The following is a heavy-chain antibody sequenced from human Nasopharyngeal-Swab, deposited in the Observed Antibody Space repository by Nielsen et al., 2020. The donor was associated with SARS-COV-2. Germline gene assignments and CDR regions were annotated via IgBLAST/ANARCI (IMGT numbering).Heavy chain of an antibody. D-gene: IGHD2/OR15-2a*01. Sequence: GRQAPGKGLEWVSAISGSGDISGSGGSTYYADSVKGRFTISRDNSKNTLSLQMNSLRAEDTAVYYCAKDLRGPYFFWGQGTLVTVSS. J-gene: IGHJ4*02. V-gene: IGHV3-23*01. CDR2: ISGSGDISGSGGST. CDR3: AKDLRGPYFF.